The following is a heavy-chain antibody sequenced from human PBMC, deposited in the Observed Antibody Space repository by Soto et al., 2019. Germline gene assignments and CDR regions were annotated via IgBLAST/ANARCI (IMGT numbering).Heavy chain of an antibody. V-gene: IGHV4-39*01. D-gene: IGHD2-15*01. J-gene: IGHJ3*02. Sequence: SETLSLTCTVSGGSISSSSYYWGWIRQPPGKGLEWIGSIYYSGSTYYNPSLKSRITINPDTSKNQFSLQLNSVTPEDTAVYYCARSGTLGAFDIWGQGTMVTVSS. CDR1: GGSISSSSYY. CDR3: ARSGTLGAFDI. CDR2: IYYSGST.